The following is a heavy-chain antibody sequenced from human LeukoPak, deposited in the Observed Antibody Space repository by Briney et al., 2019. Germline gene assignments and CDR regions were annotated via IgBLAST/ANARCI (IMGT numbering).Heavy chain of an antibody. CDR3: ARELGYSSSWFNY. J-gene: IGHJ4*02. Sequence: SETLSLTCTVSGVSISSSNSYWGWIRQPPGKGLEWIGSIYYSGNTYYNASLKSQVSISIDTSKNQFSLKLSSVTAADTAVYYCARELGYSSSWFNYWGQGTLVTVSS. D-gene: IGHD6-13*01. CDR1: GVSISSSNSY. CDR2: IYYSGNT. V-gene: IGHV4-39*07.